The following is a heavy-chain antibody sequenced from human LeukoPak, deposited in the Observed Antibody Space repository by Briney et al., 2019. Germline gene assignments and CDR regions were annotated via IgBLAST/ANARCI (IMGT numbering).Heavy chain of an antibody. J-gene: IGHJ4*02. D-gene: IGHD6-19*01. V-gene: IGHV4-59*01. CDR3: ARGGSGWYPY. CDR2: IYYSGST. CDR1: GGSISSYY. Sequence: PSETLSLTCTVSGGSISSYYWSGIRQPPGKGLEWIGYIYYSGSTNYNPSLESRVTISVDTSKTQFSLKLSSVTAADTAVYYCARGGSGWYPYWGQGTLVTVSS.